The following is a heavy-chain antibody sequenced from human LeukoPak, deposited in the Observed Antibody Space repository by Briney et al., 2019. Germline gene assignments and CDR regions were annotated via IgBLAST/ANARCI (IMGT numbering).Heavy chain of an antibody. Sequence: PSETLSLTCGVSGGSITNTNYWTWVRQPPGKGLEWIGEVNLQGSTNYNPSLMGRVAIAVDTSENHISLQLTSVTAADTAVYYCAREGGPYRPLVYSGQGTLVTVSS. CDR3: AREGGPYRPLVY. CDR1: GGSITNTNY. V-gene: IGHV4-4*02. J-gene: IGHJ4*02. CDR2: VNLQGST.